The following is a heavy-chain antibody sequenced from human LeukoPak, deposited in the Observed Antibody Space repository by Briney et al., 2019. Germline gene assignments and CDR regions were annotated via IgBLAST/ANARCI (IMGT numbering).Heavy chain of an antibody. J-gene: IGHJ4*02. D-gene: IGHD1-1*01. CDR2: ISSISYI. CDR1: GFTFSSYS. V-gene: IGHV3-21*04. Sequence: GGSLRLSCAASGFTFSSYSMNWVRQAPGKGLEWVSSISSISYIYYADSVKGRFTISRDTAKNSLYLQMNSLRAEDTAVYYCARNWNDALDYWGQGTLVTVSS. CDR3: ARNWNDALDY.